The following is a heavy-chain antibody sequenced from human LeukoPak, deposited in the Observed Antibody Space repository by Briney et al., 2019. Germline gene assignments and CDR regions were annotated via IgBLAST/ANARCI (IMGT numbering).Heavy chain of an antibody. Sequence: ASVKVSCKASGYTFTSYYMHWVRQAPGQGLEWMGIINPSGGSTNYAQKFQGRVTMTRDTSTSTVYMELSSLRSEHTAVYYCARRGTSGWFKWFDPGDQGTLVTVSS. V-gene: IGHV1-46*01. J-gene: IGHJ5*02. CDR1: GYTFTSYY. CDR2: INPSGGST. CDR3: ARRGTSGWFKWFDP. D-gene: IGHD6-19*01.